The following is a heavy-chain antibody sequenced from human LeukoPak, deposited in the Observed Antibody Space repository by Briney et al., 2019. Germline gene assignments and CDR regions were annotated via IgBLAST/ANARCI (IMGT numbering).Heavy chain of an antibody. J-gene: IGHJ4*02. CDR3: ARGMYSGSYFRYEF. CDR1: GYTFTDNV. D-gene: IGHD1-26*01. V-gene: IGHV1-18*01. Sequence: ASVKVSCKTSGYTFTDNVITWVRQAPGQGLEWMGRISVYNGDTNYAQTLQARVRMTADTSTSTAYMELRSLRSDDTAIYYCARGMYSGSYFRYEFWGQGTVVTVSS. CDR2: ISVYNGDT.